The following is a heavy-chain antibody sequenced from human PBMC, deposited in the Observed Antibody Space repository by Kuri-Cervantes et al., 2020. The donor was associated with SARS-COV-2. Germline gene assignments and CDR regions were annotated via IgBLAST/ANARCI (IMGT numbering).Heavy chain of an antibody. CDR3: ARVSSSSSPAFDI. CDR2: ISGSGGST. V-gene: IGHV3-23*01. D-gene: IGHD6-6*01. CDR1: GFTFSSYA. J-gene: IGHJ3*02. Sequence: GGSLRLSCSASGFTFSSYAMSWVRQAPGKGLEWVSAISGSGGSTYYADSVKGRFTISRDNSENTLYLQMNSLRAEDTAVYYCARVSSSSSPAFDIWGQGTMVTVSS.